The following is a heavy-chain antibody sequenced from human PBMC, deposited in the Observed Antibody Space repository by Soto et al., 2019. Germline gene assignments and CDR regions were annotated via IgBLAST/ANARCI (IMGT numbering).Heavy chain of an antibody. J-gene: IGHJ6*02. Sequence: QVQLVESGGGVVQPGRSLRLSCAASGFTFSSYGMHWVRQAPGKGLEWVAVISYDGSNKYYADSVKGRFTISRDNSKNTLYLQMNSLRAEDTAVYYCAKGRGSSWFTGSYYYGMDVCGQGTTVTVSS. V-gene: IGHV3-30*18. CDR1: GFTFSSYG. CDR2: ISYDGSNK. D-gene: IGHD6-13*01. CDR3: AKGRGSSWFTGSYYYGMDV.